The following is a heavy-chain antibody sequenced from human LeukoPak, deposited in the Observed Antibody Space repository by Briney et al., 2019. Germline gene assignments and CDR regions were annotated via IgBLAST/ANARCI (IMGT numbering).Heavy chain of an antibody. J-gene: IGHJ6*04. V-gene: IGHV1-2*02. CDR3: VRSGYGYGYGWDAGV. CDR2: INPNSGGT. CDR1: GYIFTGYF. Sequence: VKVSCKASGYIFTGYFIYWVRQAPGQGLEWMGWINPNSGGTNYAQNFQGRVTMTRDTSISTAYMELSRLRSDDAAVYYCVRSGYGYGYGWDAGVWGKGTTVTVSS. D-gene: IGHD5-18*01.